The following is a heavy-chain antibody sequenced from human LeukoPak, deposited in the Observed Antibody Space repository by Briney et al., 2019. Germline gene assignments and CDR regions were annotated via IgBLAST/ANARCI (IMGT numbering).Heavy chain of an antibody. V-gene: IGHV4-39*07. CDR1: GGSISSSSYY. CDR2: IYFSGTT. J-gene: IGHJ5*02. Sequence: SETLSLTCTVSGGSISSSSYYWGWIRQPPGKGLEWIGSIYFSGTTYYNPSLQSRVTISVDTAKNHFSLKLSSVTAADTATYYCARDAHCTGIACYSPYNWFDPWGQGTLVTVSS. CDR3: ARDAHCTGIACYSPYNWFDP. D-gene: IGHD2-15*01.